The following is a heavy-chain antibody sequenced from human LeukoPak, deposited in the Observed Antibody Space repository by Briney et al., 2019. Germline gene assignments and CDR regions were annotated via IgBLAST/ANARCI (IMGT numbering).Heavy chain of an antibody. CDR2: FDPGDGET. J-gene: IGHJ6*02. Sequence: GASVKVSCKVSGYTLTELSMHWVRQAPGKGLEWMGGFDPGDGETIYAQKFQGRVTMTEDTSTDTAYMELSSLRSEDTAVYYCATTPSNYSLWYYYYGMDVWGQGTTVTVSS. CDR1: GYTLTELS. CDR3: ATTPSNYSLWYYYYGMDV. D-gene: IGHD4-11*01. V-gene: IGHV1-24*01.